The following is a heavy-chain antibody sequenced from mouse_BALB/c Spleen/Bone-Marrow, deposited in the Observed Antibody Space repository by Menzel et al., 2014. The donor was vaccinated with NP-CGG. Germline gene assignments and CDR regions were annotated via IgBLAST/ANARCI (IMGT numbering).Heavy chain of an antibody. D-gene: IGHD1-2*01. V-gene: IGHV3-2*02. CDR2: ISYSANT. CDR1: GYSITSDYA. CDR3: TRGTTAGFAY. Sequence: DVKLVESGPGLVKPSQSLSLPCTVTGYSITSDYAWNWIRQFPGNKLEWMGYISYSANTNYNPSLKSRISITRDTSKNQFFLQLNSVTAEDTATYYCTRGTTAGFAYWGLGTLVTVSA. J-gene: IGHJ3*01.